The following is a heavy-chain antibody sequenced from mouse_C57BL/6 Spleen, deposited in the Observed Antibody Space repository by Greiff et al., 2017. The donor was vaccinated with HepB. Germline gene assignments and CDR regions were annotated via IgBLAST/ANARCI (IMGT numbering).Heavy chain of an antibody. V-gene: IGHV1-50*01. Sequence: VQLQQPGAELVKPGASVKLSCKASGYTFTSYWMQWVKQRPGQGLEWIGEIDPSDSYTNYNQKFKGKATLTVDTSSSTAYTQLSSLTSEDSAVYYCARTYGNYEDYWGQGTTLTVSS. D-gene: IGHD2-1*01. CDR1: GYTFTSYW. CDR3: ARTYGNYEDY. CDR2: IDPSDSYT. J-gene: IGHJ2*01.